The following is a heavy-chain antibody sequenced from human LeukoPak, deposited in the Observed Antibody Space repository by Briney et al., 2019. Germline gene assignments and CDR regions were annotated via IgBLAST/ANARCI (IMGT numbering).Heavy chain of an antibody. D-gene: IGHD6-19*01. V-gene: IGHV4-38-2*02. CDR3: ARDLRGAVAAPGGYYYYYMDV. J-gene: IGHJ6*03. CDR2: TNYNDRP. Sequence: SETLSLTCSVSGYSIRCGYHWAWIRQPPGKGLEWIGSTNYNDRPYYNPSLKSRVTISVDTSKNQFSLKMTSVTASDTAVYYCARDLRGAVAAPGGYYYYYMDVWGKGTTVTVSS. CDR1: GYSIRCGYH.